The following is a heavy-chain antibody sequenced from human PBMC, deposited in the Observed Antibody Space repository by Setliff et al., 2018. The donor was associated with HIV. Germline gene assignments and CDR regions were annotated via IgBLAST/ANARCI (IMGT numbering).Heavy chain of an antibody. D-gene: IGHD5-18*01. CDR3: ARGARGYSYG. J-gene: IGHJ4*02. CDR2: ISSTGTYI. V-gene: IGHV3-21*01. CDR1: GFTFSDAW. Sequence: PGGSLRLSCAASGFTFSDAWMNWIRQAPGKGLEWVSSISSTGTYIYYADSMKGRFTISRDNAKNSLYLQMNSLRAEDTAVYYCARGARGYSYGWGQGTLVTVSS.